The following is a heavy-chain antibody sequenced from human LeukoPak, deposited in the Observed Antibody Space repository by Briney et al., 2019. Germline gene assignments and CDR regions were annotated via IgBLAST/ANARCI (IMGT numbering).Heavy chain of an antibody. J-gene: IGHJ4*02. D-gene: IGHD5-18*01. CDR3: ARASDGYSYGSFVDY. Sequence: GSVKVSCKASGYTFTGYYMQWARQAPGQGLEWMGWINPNSGATSYAQKFQGWVTMTRDTSTTTAYMELSRLRFDDTAVYYCARASDGYSYGSFVDYWGQGTLVTVSS. V-gene: IGHV1-2*04. CDR1: GYTFTGYY. CDR2: INPNSGAT.